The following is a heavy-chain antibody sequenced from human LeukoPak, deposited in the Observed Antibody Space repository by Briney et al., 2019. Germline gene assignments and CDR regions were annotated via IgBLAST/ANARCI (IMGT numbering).Heavy chain of an antibody. CDR2: IIPIFGTA. V-gene: IGHV1-69*06. CDR1: EGTFSSYA. J-gene: IGHJ4*02. D-gene: IGHD5-18*01. CDR3: VRYSYGNDYFDY. Sequence: ASVKVSCKASEGTFSSYAISWVRQAPGQRLKWMGGIIPIFGTANYAQKFQDRVTITADKSTSTAYMELSILRSEDTAVYYCVRYSYGNDYFDYWGQGTRVTVSS.